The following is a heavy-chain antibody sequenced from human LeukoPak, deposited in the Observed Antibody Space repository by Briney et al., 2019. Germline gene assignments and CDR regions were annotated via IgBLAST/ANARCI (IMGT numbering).Heavy chain of an antibody. Sequence: GGSLRLSCAASGFTFSSYSMNWVRQAPGKGLEWVSSISSSSSYIYYADSVKGRFTISRDNAKNSLYLQMNSLRAEDTVVYYCAELGITMIGGVWGKGTTVTISS. CDR2: ISSSSSYI. CDR3: AELGITMIGGV. CDR1: GFTFSSYS. V-gene: IGHV3-21*01. D-gene: IGHD3-10*02. J-gene: IGHJ6*04.